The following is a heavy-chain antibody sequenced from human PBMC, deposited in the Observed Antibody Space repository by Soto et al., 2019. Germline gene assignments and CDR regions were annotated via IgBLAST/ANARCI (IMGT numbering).Heavy chain of an antibody. CDR2: IDPSDSYT. CDR3: ARQYTVAAPEGYYYYYGMDV. V-gene: IGHV5-10-1*01. J-gene: IGHJ6*02. D-gene: IGHD6-19*01. CDR1: GYSFTSYW. Sequence: PGESLKISCKGSGYSFTSYWISWVRQMPGKGLEWMGRIDPSDSYTNYSPSFQGHVTISADKSTSTAYLQWSSLKASDTAMYYCARQYTVAAPEGYYYYYGMDVWGQGTTVTVSS.